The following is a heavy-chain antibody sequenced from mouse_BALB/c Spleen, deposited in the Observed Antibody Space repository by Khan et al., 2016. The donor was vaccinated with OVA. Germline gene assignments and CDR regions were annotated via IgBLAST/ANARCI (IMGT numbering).Heavy chain of an antibody. V-gene: IGHV2-6-1*01. CDR3: ARQTYYHYYIMDY. CDR1: GFSLTNYG. CDR2: IWSDGST. Sequence: QMQLEESGPGLVAPSQSLSITCTISGFSLTNYGIHWVRQPPGKGLEWLVVIWSDGSTTYNSALKSRLSISKDNSKSQVFLKMNSLQTDDAAMYYCARQTYYHYYIMDYWGQGTSVTVSS. J-gene: IGHJ4*01. D-gene: IGHD2-10*01.